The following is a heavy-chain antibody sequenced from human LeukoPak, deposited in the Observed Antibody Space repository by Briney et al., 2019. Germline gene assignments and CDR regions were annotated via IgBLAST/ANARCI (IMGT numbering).Heavy chain of an antibody. Sequence: PGGSLRLSCAASGFTFSSYGMHWVRQAPGKGLEWVAFIRYDGSNKYYADSVKGRFTISRDNSKNTLYLQMNSLRAEDTAVYYCAKDSRRESLYADFDYWGQGTLVTVSS. CDR1: GFTFSSYG. CDR2: IRYDGSNK. CDR3: AKDSRRESLYADFDY. J-gene: IGHJ4*02. V-gene: IGHV3-30*02. D-gene: IGHD3-10*01.